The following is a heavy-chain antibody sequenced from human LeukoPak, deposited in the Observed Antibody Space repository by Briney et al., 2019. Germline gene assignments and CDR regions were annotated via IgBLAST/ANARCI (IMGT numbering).Heavy chain of an antibody. CDR2: ISAYSGDT. V-gene: IGHV1-18*04. Sequence: GASVRVSCKASGYNLNTYHMHWVRQAPGQGLEWVGWISAYSGDTIYAQKLQGRVTMTTDTSTSTAYMELRSLISDDTAVYYCARDFTPYCSSTSCSWFDPWGQGTLVTVSS. D-gene: IGHD2-2*01. J-gene: IGHJ5*02. CDR3: ARDFTPYCSSTSCSWFDP. CDR1: GYNLNTYH.